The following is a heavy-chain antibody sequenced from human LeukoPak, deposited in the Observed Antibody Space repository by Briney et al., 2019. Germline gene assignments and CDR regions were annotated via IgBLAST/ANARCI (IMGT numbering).Heavy chain of an antibody. CDR3: ARVSIAVAETKAYFDY. J-gene: IGHJ4*02. CDR2: INHSGST. Sequence: SETLSLTCAVYGGSFSGYYWSWIRQPPGKGLEWIGEINHSGSTNYNPSLKSRLTISVDTSKNQFSLKLSSVTAADTAVYYCARVSIAVAETKAYFDYWGQGTLVTVSS. V-gene: IGHV4-34*01. CDR1: GGSFSGYY. D-gene: IGHD6-19*01.